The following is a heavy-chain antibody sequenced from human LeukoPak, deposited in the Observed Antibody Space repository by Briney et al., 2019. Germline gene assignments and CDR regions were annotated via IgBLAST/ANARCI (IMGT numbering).Heavy chain of an antibody. CDR3: ARDFHGPLGH. V-gene: IGHV3-30-3*01. Sequence: GRSLRLSCIASGFNFKNYGMDWVRQAPGKGLEWVAHISYDATNQDYADSVKGRFTISRDNSKNTLYLHLDSLRFDDTALYYCARDFHGPLGHWGQGTLVTVSS. J-gene: IGHJ1*01. CDR2: ISYDATNQ. CDR1: GFNFKNYG. D-gene: IGHD7-27*01.